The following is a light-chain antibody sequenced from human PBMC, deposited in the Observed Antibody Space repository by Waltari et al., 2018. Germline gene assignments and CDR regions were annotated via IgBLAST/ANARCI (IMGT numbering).Light chain of an antibody. CDR3: QQFEDLPPT. J-gene: IGKJ4*01. CDR2: GAS. V-gene: IGKV1-33*01. CDR1: QDIKNY. Sequence: DIQMTQSPSSLSASVGDRVTITYQASQDIKNYVNWYQLKPGKAPKLLIHGASSLELGVPPKFAGDGSGTDFTFTITSFHPEDTATYFCQQFEDLPPTFGGGTKVEI.